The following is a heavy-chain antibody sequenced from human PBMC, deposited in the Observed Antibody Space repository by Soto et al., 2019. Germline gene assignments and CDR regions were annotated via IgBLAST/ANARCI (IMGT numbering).Heavy chain of an antibody. J-gene: IGHJ4*02. Sequence: EVQLVESGGGLVKPGGSLRLSCAASGFTFTRYSMNWVRQAPGKGLEWVSSISSTTNYIYYGASMKGRFTISSDNAKNSLYLEMNSLRAGDPAVYYCARESEDLTSNFDYWGQGTLVTVSS. CDR3: ARESEDLTSNFDY. CDR1: GFTFTRYS. CDR2: ISSTTNYI. V-gene: IGHV3-21*06.